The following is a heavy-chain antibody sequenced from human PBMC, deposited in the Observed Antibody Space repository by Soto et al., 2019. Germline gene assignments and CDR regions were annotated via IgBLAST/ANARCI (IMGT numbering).Heavy chain of an antibody. CDR3: ARDHRRYSSSHYYYYGMDV. CDR1: GFTFSSYS. V-gene: IGHV3-21*01. CDR2: ISSSSSYI. D-gene: IGHD6-13*01. Sequence: PGGSVRLSCAASGFTFSSYSMNWVRQAPGKGLEWVSSISSSSSYIYYADSVKGRFTIARDNAKNSLYLQMNSLRAEDTAVYYCARDHRRYSSSHYYYYGMDVWGQGTTVTVSS. J-gene: IGHJ6*02.